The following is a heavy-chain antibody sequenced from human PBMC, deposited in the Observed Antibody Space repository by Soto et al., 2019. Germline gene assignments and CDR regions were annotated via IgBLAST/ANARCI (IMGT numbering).Heavy chain of an antibody. J-gene: IGHJ4*02. D-gene: IGHD2-2*02. CDR2: IYWDDDK. V-gene: IGHV2-5*02. CDR3: AHLYWAIPLDY. CDR1: GFSLSTSGEG. Sequence: SGPTLVNPTQTLTLTCTFSGFSLSTSGEGVGWIRQPPGEALEWLALIYWDDDKRYSPSLKSRLTITKDPSKNQVVLTMTNMDPVDTATYYCAHLYWAIPLDYWGQGTLVTVSS.